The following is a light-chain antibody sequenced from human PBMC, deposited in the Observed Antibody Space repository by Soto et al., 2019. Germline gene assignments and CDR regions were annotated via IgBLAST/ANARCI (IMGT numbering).Light chain of an antibody. CDR1: QSVSSN. CDR2: DAS. Sequence: VCTQSPVTLSVSPGARVTLSCRASQSVSSNLAWYQQKPGQAPRLLIYDASQRATGIPDRFSGGGSGTDLTITISRLEPEDCEVYDCQQFRSYPLTFGGGTKVDNK. J-gene: IGKJ4*01. V-gene: IGKV3-20*01. CDR3: QQFRSYPLT.